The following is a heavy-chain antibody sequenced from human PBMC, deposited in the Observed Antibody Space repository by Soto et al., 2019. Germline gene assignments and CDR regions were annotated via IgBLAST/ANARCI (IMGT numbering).Heavy chain of an antibody. CDR2: IYYSGST. CDR1: GGSISSSSYY. J-gene: IGHJ4*02. Sequence: SETLSLTCTVSGGSISSSSYYWGWIRQPPGKGLEWIGSIYYSGSTYYNPSLKSRVTISVDTSKNQFSLKLSSVTAADTAVYYCASWAPYTAPTFDYWGQGTLVTGSS. CDR3: ASWAPYTAPTFDY. D-gene: IGHD4-4*01. V-gene: IGHV4-39*01.